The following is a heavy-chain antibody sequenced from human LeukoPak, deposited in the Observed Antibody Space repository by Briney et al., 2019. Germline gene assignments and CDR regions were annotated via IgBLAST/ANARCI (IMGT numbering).Heavy chain of an antibody. CDR3: ARVRWLETADYFDY. Sequence: GSLRLSCAASGFTFSNYAMSWVRQPPGKGLEWIGEINHSGSTNYNPSLKSRVTISVDTSKNQFSLKLSSVTAADTAVYYCARVRWLETADYFDYWGQGTLVTVSS. CDR1: GFTFSNYA. D-gene: IGHD6-19*01. V-gene: IGHV4-34*01. CDR2: INHSGST. J-gene: IGHJ4*02.